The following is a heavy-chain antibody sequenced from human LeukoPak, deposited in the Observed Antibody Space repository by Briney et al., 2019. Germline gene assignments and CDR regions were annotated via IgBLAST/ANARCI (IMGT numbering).Heavy chain of an antibody. D-gene: IGHD3-10*01. CDR3: ARDPSWGSGTRNWFDP. CDR2: INPTGGST. J-gene: IGHJ5*02. V-gene: IGHV1-46*01. CDR1: GYTFTSYY. Sequence: ASVKVSCKASGYTFTSYYMHWVRQAPGQGLEWMGLINPTGGSTGYAQKFQGRVTMTRDMSTSTDYMELSSLRSEDTAIYYCARDPSWGSGTRNWFDPWGQGTLVTVSS.